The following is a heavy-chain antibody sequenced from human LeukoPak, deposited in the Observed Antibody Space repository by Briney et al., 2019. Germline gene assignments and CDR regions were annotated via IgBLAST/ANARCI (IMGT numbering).Heavy chain of an antibody. Sequence: ASVKVSCKASGYIFTGYYIHWVRQAPGQGLEWLGWLNPNSGDTDFAQSFQGRVTMTRDTSINTAYMELSRLASDDTAVYYCYRGRPLGTSTDVLHGDWGQGTLVTVSS. CDR1: GYIFTGYY. J-gene: IGHJ4*02. CDR3: YRGRPLGTSTDVLHGD. D-gene: IGHD5-24*01. CDR2: LNPNSGDT. V-gene: IGHV1-2*02.